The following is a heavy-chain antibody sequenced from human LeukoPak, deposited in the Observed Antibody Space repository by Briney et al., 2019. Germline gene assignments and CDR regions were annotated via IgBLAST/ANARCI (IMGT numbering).Heavy chain of an antibody. J-gene: IGHJ5*02. Sequence: SETLSLTCTVSGVSISSYYWSWIRQPPGKGLEWIGYIFYSGPTKYNPSLKSRVTISLDTSKNQFSLKLSSVTSADTAMYYCARGRGCSCGTCYSQWFDPWGQGTLVTVSS. CDR3: ARGRGCSCGTCYSQWFDP. D-gene: IGHD2-15*01. CDR2: IFYSGPT. CDR1: GVSISSYY. V-gene: IGHV4-59*01.